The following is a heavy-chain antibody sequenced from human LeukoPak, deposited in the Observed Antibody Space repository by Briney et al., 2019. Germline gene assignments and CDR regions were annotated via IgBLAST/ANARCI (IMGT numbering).Heavy chain of an antibody. V-gene: IGHV3-74*01. CDR1: GFTFSSYW. Sequence: PGGSLRLSCAASGFTFSSYWMHWVRQAPGKGLVWVSRINSVGSSTSYADSVKGRFIISRDNAKNTLYLQMNSLRAEDTAVYYCARGGYNYDNSGYSYSLGYWGQGTLVTVSS. J-gene: IGHJ4*02. CDR3: ARGGYNYDNSGYSYSLGY. D-gene: IGHD3-22*01. CDR2: INSVGSST.